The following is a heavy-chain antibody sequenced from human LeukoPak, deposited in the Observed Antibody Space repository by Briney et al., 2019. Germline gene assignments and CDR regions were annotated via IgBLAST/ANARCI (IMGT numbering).Heavy chain of an antibody. J-gene: IGHJ4*02. CDR1: GFTFSSYA. V-gene: IGHV3-7*01. Sequence: PGGSLRLSCAASGFTFSSYAMSWVRQAPGKGLEWVANIKQDGSEKYYVDSVKGRFTISRDNAKNSLYLQMNSLRAEDTAVYYCARGRTETDCWGQGTLVTVSS. CDR3: ARGRTETDC. D-gene: IGHD1-14*01. CDR2: IKQDGSEK.